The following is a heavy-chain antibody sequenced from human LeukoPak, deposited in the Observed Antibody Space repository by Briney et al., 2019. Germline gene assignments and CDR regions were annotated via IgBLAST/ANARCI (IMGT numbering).Heavy chain of an antibody. CDR2: INHSGST. D-gene: IGHD6-13*01. CDR1: GGSFSGYY. J-gene: IGHJ6*02. V-gene: IGHV4-34*01. CDR3: ARDSRSSWLYYYGMDV. Sequence: SETLSLTCAVYGGSFSGYYWSWIRQPPGKGLEWIGEINHSGSTNYNPSLKSRVTISVDTSKNQFSLKLSSVTAADTAVYYCARDSRSSWLYYYGMDVWGQGTRSPSP.